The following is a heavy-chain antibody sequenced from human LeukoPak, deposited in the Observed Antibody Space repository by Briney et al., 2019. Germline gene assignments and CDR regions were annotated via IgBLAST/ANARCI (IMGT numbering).Heavy chain of an antibody. CDR3: AREIVGAIKSYFDY. Sequence: GGSLRLSCAASGFTVSSSFMNWVRQAPGKGLEWVANIRQDGGLKHYVDSVKGRFTISRDNAENSLYLQMNSLRAEDTAVYYCAREIVGAIKSYFDYWGQGTLVTASS. D-gene: IGHD1-26*01. CDR2: IRQDGGLK. CDR1: GFTVSSSF. J-gene: IGHJ4*02. V-gene: IGHV3-7*01.